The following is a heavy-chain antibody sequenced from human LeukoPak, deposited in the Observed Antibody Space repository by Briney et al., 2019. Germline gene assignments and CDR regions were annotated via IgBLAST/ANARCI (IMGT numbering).Heavy chain of an antibody. CDR3: ARIFSGGPTGHSFDI. D-gene: IGHD2-15*01. Sequence: PSETLSLTCTVSGDSISTYYWSWIRQPPGKELEWIGYISYSGSANYKPSLKSRVTISVDTSKNQFSLKLSSVTAADTAVYYCARIFSGGPTGHSFDIWGQGTMVTVSS. V-gene: IGHV4-59*08. CDR2: ISYSGSA. CDR1: GDSISTYY. J-gene: IGHJ3*02.